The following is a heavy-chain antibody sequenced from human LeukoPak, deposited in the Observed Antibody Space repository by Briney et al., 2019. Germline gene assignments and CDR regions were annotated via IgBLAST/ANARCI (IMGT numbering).Heavy chain of an antibody. CDR3: ARDRIQLPFDY. Sequence: GASVKVSCKASGFTFTSSAVQWVRQAGGQRLEWIGWIVVGSGNTNYAQKFQERVTITRDMSTSTAYMELSSLRSEDTAVYYCARDRIQLPFDYWGQGTLVTVSS. V-gene: IGHV1-58*01. D-gene: IGHD5-18*01. CDR1: GFTFTSSA. J-gene: IGHJ4*02. CDR2: IVVGSGNT.